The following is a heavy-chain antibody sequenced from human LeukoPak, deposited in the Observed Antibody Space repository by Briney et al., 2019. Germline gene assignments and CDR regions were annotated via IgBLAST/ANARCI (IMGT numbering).Heavy chain of an antibody. D-gene: IGHD2/OR15-2a*01. CDR3: ARGISLDY. CDR2: VNHSGST. J-gene: IGHJ4*02. CDR1: GGSFSGYY. Sequence: SETLSLTCAVYGGSFSGYYWSWIRQPPGKGLEWIGEVNHSGSTNYNPSLKSRVTISVDTSKNQFSLKLSSVTAADTAVYYCARGISLDYWGQGTLVTVSS. V-gene: IGHV4-34*01.